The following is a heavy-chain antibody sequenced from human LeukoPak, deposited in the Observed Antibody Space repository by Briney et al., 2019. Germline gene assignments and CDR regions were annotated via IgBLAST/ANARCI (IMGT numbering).Heavy chain of an antibody. CDR1: GYTFIDYY. CDR2: INPNSGGT. V-gene: IGHV1-2*02. J-gene: IGHJ5*02. D-gene: IGHD3-10*01. Sequence: ASVKVSCKASGYTFIDYYMHWVRQAPGQGLEWMGWINPNSGGTNYAQNFQGRVTMTRDTSIRAVYMELSRLRSDDTAVYYCANTYALGNYYKGGFDPWGQGTLVTVSS. CDR3: ANTYALGNYYKGGFDP.